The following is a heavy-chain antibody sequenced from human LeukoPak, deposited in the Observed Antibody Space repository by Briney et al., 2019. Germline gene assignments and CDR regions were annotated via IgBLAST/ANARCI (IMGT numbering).Heavy chain of an antibody. V-gene: IGHV3-64*01. CDR2: ITSNGGTT. CDR1: EFTFSNYT. D-gene: IGHD6-19*01. CDR3: ARVSGWSSY. J-gene: IGHJ4*02. Sequence: PGGSLRLSCVASEFTFSNYTMHWVRQAPGKGLEYVSAITSNGGTTFYANSVKGRFTISRDNSKNTLYLQMGSLRAEDMAVYYCARVSGWSSYWGQGTVVTVSS.